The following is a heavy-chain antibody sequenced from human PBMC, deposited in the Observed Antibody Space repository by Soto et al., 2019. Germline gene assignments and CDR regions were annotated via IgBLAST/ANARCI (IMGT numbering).Heavy chain of an antibody. D-gene: IGHD3-3*01. CDR1: GFTFSSYA. CDR3: ARGTYYDFWGHLRWDYYYGMDV. CDR2: ISYDGSNK. J-gene: IGHJ6*02. Sequence: GGSLRLSCAASGFTFSSYAMHWVRQAPGKGLEWVAVISYDGSNKYYADSVKGRFTISRDNSKNTLYLQMNSLRAEDTAVYYCARGTYYDFWGHLRWDYYYGMDVWGQGTTVTVSS. V-gene: IGHV3-30-3*01.